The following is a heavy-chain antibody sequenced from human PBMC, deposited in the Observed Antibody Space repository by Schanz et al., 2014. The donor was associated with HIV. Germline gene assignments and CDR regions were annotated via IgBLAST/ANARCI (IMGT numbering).Heavy chain of an antibody. J-gene: IGHJ6*02. Sequence: EVQLLESGGGLVQPGGSLRLSCAASGFTFSSYAMSWVRQAPGKGLEWVSVISGSGGSTYYADSVKGRFTISRDNSKYTLYLQMNSLRVEDTAVYYCAKMEMAIVRWYYGMDVWGQGTTVTVS. CDR3: AKMEMAIVRWYYGMDV. D-gene: IGHD3-16*02. CDR1: GFTFSSYA. CDR2: ISGSGGST. V-gene: IGHV3-23*01.